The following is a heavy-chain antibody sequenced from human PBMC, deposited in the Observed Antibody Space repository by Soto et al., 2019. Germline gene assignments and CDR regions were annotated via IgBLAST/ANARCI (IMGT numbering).Heavy chain of an antibody. J-gene: IGHJ4*02. CDR3: ARGRWLLHINFDY. CDR1: GVSISRSSYY. V-gene: IGHV4-39*01. Sequence: PSETLSLTCSVSGVSISRSSYYWAWIRQPPGKGLEWIGSLNYSGGAYYNPSLKSRVTISADTSKNQFSLRLSSVTAADTAVYYCARGRWLLHINFDYWGQGTLVTVSS. D-gene: IGHD3-22*01. CDR2: LNYSGGA.